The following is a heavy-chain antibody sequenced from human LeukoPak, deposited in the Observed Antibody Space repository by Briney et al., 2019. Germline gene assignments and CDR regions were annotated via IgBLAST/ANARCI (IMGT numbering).Heavy chain of an antibody. CDR1: GGSISSYY. CDR2: INHSGST. CDR3: AREYSSSRPWFDP. J-gene: IGHJ5*02. Sequence: PSETLSLTCTVSGGSISSYYWSWIRQPPGKGLEWIGEINHSGSTNYNPSLKSRVTISVDTSKNQFSLKLSSVTAADTAVYYCAREYSSSRPWFDPWGQGTLVTVSS. V-gene: IGHV4-34*01. D-gene: IGHD6-6*01.